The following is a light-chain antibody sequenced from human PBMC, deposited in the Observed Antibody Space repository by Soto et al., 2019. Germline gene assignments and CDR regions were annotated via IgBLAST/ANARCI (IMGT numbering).Light chain of an antibody. CDR1: QSVLYSSNNKNN. J-gene: IGKJ1*01. CDR3: QQRSNWPQT. V-gene: IGKV4-1*01. CDR2: ESS. Sequence: DIVMTQSPDSLAVSLGERATINCKSSQSVLYSSNNKNNLDWYQQKPGQAPRLLIYESSNRATGIAARFSGSGSGTDFTLTISSLEPEDFAVYYCQQRSNWPQTFGQGTKVDIK.